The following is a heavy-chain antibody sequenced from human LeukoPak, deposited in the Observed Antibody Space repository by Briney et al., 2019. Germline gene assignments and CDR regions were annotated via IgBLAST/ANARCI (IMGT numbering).Heavy chain of an antibody. V-gene: IGHV4-4*07. CDR2: IYISGGT. CDR3: ASSDIVVVVAAK. CDR1: GDSISSYS. D-gene: IGHD2-15*01. J-gene: IGHJ4*02. Sequence: SETLSLICSVSGDSISSYSWSWIRQPAGKGREWIGRIYISGGTNYHPSLKSRVTMSVDTSQNQISLKLSSVTAADTAVYYCASSDIVVVVAAKWGQGTLVTLSS.